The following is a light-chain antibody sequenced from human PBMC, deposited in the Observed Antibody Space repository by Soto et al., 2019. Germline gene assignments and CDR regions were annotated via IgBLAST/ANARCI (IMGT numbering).Light chain of an antibody. CDR2: RAS. CDR1: QSVDTW. CDR3: QHYNDYSRV. Sequence: DIQMTQSPSTLSASIGDTVTITCRTSQSVDTWLAWYQHKAGKAPKLLIYRASSLATGVPSRFSGSGSGTAFTLTITSLHPDDFATDYCQHYNDYSRVFGQGTQVEIK. V-gene: IGKV1-5*03. J-gene: IGKJ1*01.